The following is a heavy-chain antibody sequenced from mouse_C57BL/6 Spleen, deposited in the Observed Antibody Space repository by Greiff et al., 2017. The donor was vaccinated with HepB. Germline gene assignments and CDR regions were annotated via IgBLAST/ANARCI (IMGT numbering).Heavy chain of an antibody. V-gene: IGHV2-2*01. J-gene: IGHJ3*01. Sequence: QVQLQQSGPGLVQPSQRLSIPCTVSGFSLTSYGVHWVRQSPGKGLEWLGVIWSGGSTDYNAAFISRMSISTDNSKSQVFFKMNSLQADDTAIYYCAREYYGSSAFAYWGQGTLVTVSA. CDR2: IWSGGST. D-gene: IGHD1-1*01. CDR3: AREYYGSSAFAY. CDR1: GFSLTSYG.